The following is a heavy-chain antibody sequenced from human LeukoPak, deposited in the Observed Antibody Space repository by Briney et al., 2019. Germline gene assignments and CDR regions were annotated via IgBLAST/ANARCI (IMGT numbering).Heavy chain of an antibody. Sequence: KPGGSLRLSCEASGFTFSSYTMNWVRQAPGKGLEWVSSISSSSSYINYADSVKGRFTISRDNAKNSLYLQMNSLRAEDTAVYYCARCPKQVGFAYWHFDLWGRGTLVTVSS. CDR2: ISSSSSYI. D-gene: IGHD1-26*01. V-gene: IGHV3-21*01. J-gene: IGHJ2*01. CDR1: GFTFSSYT. CDR3: ARCPKQVGFAYWHFDL.